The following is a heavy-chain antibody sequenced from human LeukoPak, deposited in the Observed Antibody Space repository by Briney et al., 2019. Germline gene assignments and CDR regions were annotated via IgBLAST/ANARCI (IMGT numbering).Heavy chain of an antibody. CDR3: AKEYSSSFFAGSFAFDI. V-gene: IGHV3-23*01. CDR1: GFTFSSYA. D-gene: IGHD6-6*01. CDR2: ISGSGGST. J-gene: IGHJ3*02. Sequence: GGSLRPSCAASGFTFSSYAMSWVRQAPGKGLEWVSAISGSGGSTYYADSVKGRFTISGDNSKNTLYLQMNSLRAEDTAVYYCAKEYSSSFFAGSFAFDIWGQGTMVTVSS.